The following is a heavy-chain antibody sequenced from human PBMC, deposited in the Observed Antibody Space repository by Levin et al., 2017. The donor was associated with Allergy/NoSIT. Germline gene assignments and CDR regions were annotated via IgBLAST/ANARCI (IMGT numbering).Heavy chain of an antibody. V-gene: IGHV4-34*01. CDR2: INHRGRT. J-gene: IGHJ4*02. Sequence: SETLSLTCVAYGGSFNDYYWSWIRQSPGKGLEWIGEINHRGRTNYNPSLTSLKSRVTISVDASKNQFSLTLSSVTAADTAMYFSARGQLYDILTGYYMFDYWGQGTQVTVSS. D-gene: IGHD3-9*01. CDR1: GGSFNDYY. CDR3: ARGQLYDILTGYYMFDY.